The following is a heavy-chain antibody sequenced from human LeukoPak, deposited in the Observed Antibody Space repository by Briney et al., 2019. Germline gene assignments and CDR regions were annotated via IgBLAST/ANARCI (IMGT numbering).Heavy chain of an antibody. CDR1: GGSISSSSYY. CDR3: AARGRWGYYPDAFDI. V-gene: IGHV4-39*07. D-gene: IGHD2-21*01. J-gene: IGHJ3*02. Sequence: SETLSLTCTVSGGSISSSSYYWGWIRQPPGKGLEWIGSIYYSGSTYYDPSLKSRVTILVDTSKNQFSLKLSSVTAADTAVYYCAARGRWGYYPDAFDIWGQGTMVTVSS. CDR2: IYYSGST.